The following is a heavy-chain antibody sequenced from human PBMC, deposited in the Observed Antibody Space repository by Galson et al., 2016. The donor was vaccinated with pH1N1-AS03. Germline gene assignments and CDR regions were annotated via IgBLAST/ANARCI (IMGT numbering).Heavy chain of an antibody. CDR3: ARRVSLTGRECDS. D-gene: IGHD3-9*01. Sequence: QSGAEVKKPGESLKISCRASAYIFGNYWFAWVRQMPGKGLEWMGIMYPANSDIRYSPSFQGQVTISADTSINTVFLEWNSLRASDTAIYYCARRVSLTGRECDSWGRGTQVTVSS. CDR1: AYIFGNYW. CDR2: MYPANSDI. V-gene: IGHV5-51*01. J-gene: IGHJ5*01.